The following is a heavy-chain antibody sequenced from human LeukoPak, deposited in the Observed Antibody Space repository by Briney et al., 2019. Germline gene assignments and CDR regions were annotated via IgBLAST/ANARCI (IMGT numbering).Heavy chain of an antibody. J-gene: IGHJ6*02. CDR1: GFAFTSYG. CDR3: AKSMGTSRSNYGMDV. D-gene: IGHD2-2*01. CDR2: IRYDGSDK. Sequence: PGGSLRLSCAASGFAFTSYGMHWVRQAPGKGLEWVTFIRYDGSDKYYADSVKGRFTISRDNAKNSLYLQMNSLRAEDTALYYCAKSMGTSRSNYGMDVWGQGTTVTVSS. V-gene: IGHV3-30*02.